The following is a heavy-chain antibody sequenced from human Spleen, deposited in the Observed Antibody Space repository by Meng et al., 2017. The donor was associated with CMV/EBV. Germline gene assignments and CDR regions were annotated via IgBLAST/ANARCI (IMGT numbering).Heavy chain of an antibody. CDR1: GYTFNEYY. Sequence: ASVKVSCKASGYTFNEYYIHWVRQAPGQGLEWMGQINSNTGATYYQQKFQGRVTMTRDTSVTTAYMELSWLTSDDTAVYYCARDWLHVYDMDVWGQGTTVTVSS. D-gene: IGHD3-16*01. J-gene: IGHJ6*02. V-gene: IGHV1-2*06. CDR3: ARDWLHVYDMDV. CDR2: INSNTGAT.